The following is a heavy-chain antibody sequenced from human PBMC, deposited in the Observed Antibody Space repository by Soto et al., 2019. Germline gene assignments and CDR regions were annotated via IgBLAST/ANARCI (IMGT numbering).Heavy chain of an antibody. D-gene: IGHD1-26*01. V-gene: IGHV1-3*01. Sequence: ASVKVSCKASGYTFTSYGISWVRQAPGQRLEWMGWINAGNGNTKYSQKFQGRVTITRDTSASTAYMELSSLRSEDTAVYYCAREGGSYYWFDPWGQGTLVTVSS. CDR1: GYTFTSYG. CDR2: INAGNGNT. J-gene: IGHJ5*02. CDR3: AREGGSYYWFDP.